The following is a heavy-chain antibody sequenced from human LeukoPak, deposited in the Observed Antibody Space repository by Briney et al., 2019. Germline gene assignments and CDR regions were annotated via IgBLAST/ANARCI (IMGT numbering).Heavy chain of an antibody. Sequence: GGSLRLSRAASGFTFSTYALHWVRQAPGKGLEWVAVISYDGNFEFYADSVKGRFTISRDNSKSTLYLQMSSLRAEDTAVYYCARDYCSGGDCYGGYWGQGTLVTVSS. CDR1: GFTFSTYA. CDR3: ARDYCSGGDCYGGY. D-gene: IGHD2-15*01. J-gene: IGHJ4*02. V-gene: IGHV3-30-3*01. CDR2: ISYDGNFE.